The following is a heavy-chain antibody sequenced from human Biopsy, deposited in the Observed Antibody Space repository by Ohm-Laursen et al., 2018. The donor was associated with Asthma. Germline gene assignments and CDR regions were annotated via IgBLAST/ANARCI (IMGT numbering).Heavy chain of an antibody. Sequence: SVKVSCKTSGYTFNSAGITWVRQAPGQGLEWMGWISVYNGNTKVAQKLQDRVTMITDTSTSTAYMELRSLRSGDTAVYFCARAVDYSHYYGIDVWGQGTTVTV. V-gene: IGHV1-18*01. CDR1: GYTFNSAG. J-gene: IGHJ6*02. CDR3: ARAVDYSHYYGIDV. D-gene: IGHD3-10*01. CDR2: ISVYNGNT.